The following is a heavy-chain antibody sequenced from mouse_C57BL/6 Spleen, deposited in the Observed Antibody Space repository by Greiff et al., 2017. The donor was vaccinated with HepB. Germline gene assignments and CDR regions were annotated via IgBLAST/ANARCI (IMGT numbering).Heavy chain of an antibody. CDR1: GFNIKNTY. CDR3: ARTTVAPYYFDY. Sequence: EVQRVESVAELVRPGASVKLSCTASGFNIKNTYMHWVKQRPEQGLEWIGRIDPANGNTKYAPKFQGKATITADTSSNTAYLQLSSLTSEDTAIYYCARTTVAPYYFDYWGQGTTLTVSS. J-gene: IGHJ2*01. CDR2: IDPANGNT. D-gene: IGHD1-1*01. V-gene: IGHV14-3*01.